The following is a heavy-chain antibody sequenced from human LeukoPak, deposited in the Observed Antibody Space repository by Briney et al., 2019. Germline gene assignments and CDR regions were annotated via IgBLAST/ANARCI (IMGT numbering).Heavy chain of an antibody. CDR1: GFTFSSYW. Sequence: GGSLRLSCVASGFTFSSYWMHWVRQVPGKGLVWVSRINTDGSSTTYADSMRGRFTISRDNSKNTLYLQMNSLRAEDTAVYYCARFPPYGSGSISTLDFDYWGQGTLVTVSS. CDR3: ARFPPYGSGSISTLDFDY. CDR2: INTDGSST. J-gene: IGHJ4*02. V-gene: IGHV3-74*01. D-gene: IGHD3-10*01.